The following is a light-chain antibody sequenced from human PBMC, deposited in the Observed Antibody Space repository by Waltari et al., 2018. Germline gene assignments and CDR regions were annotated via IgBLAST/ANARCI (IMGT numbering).Light chain of an antibody. CDR3: QSYDTSLSVV. V-gene: IGLV1-40*01. CDR1: GSNIGAGYA. Sequence: QSVLTQPPSVSGAPGQRVTISCTESGSNIGAGYAVPWYQQLPRAAPKLLIYGSTSRPLGVPARFFGSTSGTSVSLAITGLQAEDEADYYCQSYDTSLSVVFGGGTKLTVL. CDR2: GST. J-gene: IGLJ3*02.